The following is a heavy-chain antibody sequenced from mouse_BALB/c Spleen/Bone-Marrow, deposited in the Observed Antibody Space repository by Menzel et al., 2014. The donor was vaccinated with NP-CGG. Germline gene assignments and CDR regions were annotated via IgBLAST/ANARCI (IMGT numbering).Heavy chain of an antibody. CDR1: GFTFTDYY. CDR3: ARDMCDGLRWYFDV. D-gene: IGHD2-3*01. J-gene: IGHJ1*01. Sequence: EVKLVESGGGLVQPGGSLRLSCATSGFTFTDYYMSWVRQPPGRALEWLGFIRNKANGYTTDYSASVKGRFTISRDNSQSILYLRMNTLRAEDSATYYCARDMCDGLRWYFDVWGAGTTVTVSS. CDR2: IRNKANGYTT. V-gene: IGHV7-3*02.